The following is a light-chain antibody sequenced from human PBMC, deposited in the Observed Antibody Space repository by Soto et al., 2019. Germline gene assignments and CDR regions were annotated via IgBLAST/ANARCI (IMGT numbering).Light chain of an antibody. V-gene: IGLV2-14*01. Sequence: QSALTQPASVSGSPGQSITISCTGTSSDVGGYNYVSWYQQHPGKAPKLMIYDVNTRPSGVSNRFSGSKSGNTASLTISGLQAEDEADYYCSSYTSSISFGGGTKRPS. CDR3: SSYTSSIS. J-gene: IGLJ2*01. CDR2: DVN. CDR1: SSDVGGYNY.